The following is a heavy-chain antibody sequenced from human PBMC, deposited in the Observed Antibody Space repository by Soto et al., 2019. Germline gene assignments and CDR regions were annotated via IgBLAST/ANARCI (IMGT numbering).Heavy chain of an antibody. CDR1: GFTFSSYG. V-gene: IGHV3-33*01. D-gene: IGHD6-13*01. CDR3: ARDWQQLVYNYYYYGMDV. Sequence: GGSLRLSCAAPGFTFSSYGMHWVRQAPGKGLEWVAVIWYDGSSKYYADSVKGRFTISRDNSKNTLYLQMNSLRAEDTAVYYCARDWQQLVYNYYYYGMDVWGQGTTVTVSS. J-gene: IGHJ6*02. CDR2: IWYDGSSK.